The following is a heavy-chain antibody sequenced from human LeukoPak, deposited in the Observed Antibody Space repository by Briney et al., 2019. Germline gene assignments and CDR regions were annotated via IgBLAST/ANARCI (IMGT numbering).Heavy chain of an antibody. V-gene: IGHV3-21*01. J-gene: IGHJ4*02. CDR3: ARERLYGTRDY. Sequence: GGSLRLSCAASGFTFDDYAMHWVRQAPGKGLEWVSSISSSSSYIYYADSVKGRFTISRDNAKNSLYLQMDSLRAEDTAVYYCARERLYGTRDYWGQGTLVTVSS. CDR1: GFTFDDYA. CDR2: ISSSSSYI. D-gene: IGHD2-8*01.